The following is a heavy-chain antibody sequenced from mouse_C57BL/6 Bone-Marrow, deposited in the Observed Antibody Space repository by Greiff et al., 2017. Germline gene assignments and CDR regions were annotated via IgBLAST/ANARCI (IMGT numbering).Heavy chain of an antibody. D-gene: IGHD1-1*01. V-gene: IGHV5-16*01. CDR1: GFTFSDYY. CDR2: INYDGSST. CDR3: ARADYYGSSYDWYFDV. J-gene: IGHJ1*03. Sequence: EVKLVESEGGLVQPGSSMKLSCTASGFTFSDYYMAWVRQVPEMGLEWVANINYDGSSTYYLDSLKSRFIISRDNAKNILYLQMSSLKSEDTATYYCARADYYGSSYDWYFDVWGTGTTVTVSS.